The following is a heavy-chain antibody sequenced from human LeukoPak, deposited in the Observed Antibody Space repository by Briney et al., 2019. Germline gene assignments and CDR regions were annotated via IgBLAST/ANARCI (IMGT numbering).Heavy chain of an antibody. CDR2: ISYDGNNE. CDR1: GFPFHGFT. D-gene: IGHD2-15*01. Sequence: GGSLRLSCAASGFPFHGFTMHWVRQTLDKALEWVAIISYDGNNEYYADSVRGRFTISRDNSNNTMYLEMNNVRPDDTSVYYCVRDGGGSPFDYLGLGTLVTVSP. J-gene: IGHJ4*02. CDR3: VRDGGGSPFDY. V-gene: IGHV3-30-3*01.